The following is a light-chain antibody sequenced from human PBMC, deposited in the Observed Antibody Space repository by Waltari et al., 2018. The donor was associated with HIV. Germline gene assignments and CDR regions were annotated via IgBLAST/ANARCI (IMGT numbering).Light chain of an antibody. Sequence: QSALTQPPSASGSPGQSVTIPCTGTNSDIGCYHYVSRYQQHPGKAPKLVISEVTKRPSGVPDRFSGSKSGTTASLTVSGLQAEDEADYYCSSYADRNGFYVVFGGGTRLTVL. CDR3: SSYADRNGFYVV. CDR1: NSDIGCYHY. V-gene: IGLV2-8*01. CDR2: EVT. J-gene: IGLJ2*01.